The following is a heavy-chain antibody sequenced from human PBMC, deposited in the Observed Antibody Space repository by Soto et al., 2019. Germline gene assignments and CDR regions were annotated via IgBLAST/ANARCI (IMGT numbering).Heavy chain of an antibody. CDR2: INHSGSI. CDR3: ARVIVGATTGGLDY. J-gene: IGHJ4*02. D-gene: IGHD1-26*01. CDR1: GGSFSGYD. Sequence: QVQLQQWGAGLLKPSETLSLTCAVYGGSFSGYDGSWIRQPPGEGLEWIGEINHSGSINYNPSLKSRVTISVDTSKNQFSLKLSSVTAADTAVYYCARVIVGATTGGLDYWGQGTLVTVSS. V-gene: IGHV4-34*01.